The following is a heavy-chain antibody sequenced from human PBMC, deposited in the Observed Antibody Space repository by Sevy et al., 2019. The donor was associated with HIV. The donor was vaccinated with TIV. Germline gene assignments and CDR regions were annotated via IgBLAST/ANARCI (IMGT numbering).Heavy chain of an antibody. CDR2: IKQDGSEK. CDR1: GFTFSSYW. Sequence: GGSLRLSCAASGFTFSSYWMSWVRQAPGKGLEWVANIKQDGSEKYYVDSVKGRFTISRDNAKNSLYLQMNSLRAEDTAVYYCAREAKLRFLECLSTQYYFDYWGQGTLVTVSS. D-gene: IGHD3-3*01. V-gene: IGHV3-7*01. J-gene: IGHJ4*02. CDR3: AREAKLRFLECLSTQYYFDY.